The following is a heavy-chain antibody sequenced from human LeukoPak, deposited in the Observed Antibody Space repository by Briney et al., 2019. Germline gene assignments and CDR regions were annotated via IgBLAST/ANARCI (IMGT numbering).Heavy chain of an antibody. J-gene: IGHJ3*02. CDR2: IYYSGIT. V-gene: IGHV4-39*01. Sequence: PSETLSLTCTVPGASVSNNNFYWGWIRQSPGKGLEWIGIIYYSGITYYNPSLKSRVIMAVDTSKDQLSLQLNSVSAADTAVYYCARLWSSFDGFDIWGQGTMVTVSS. CDR3: ARLWSSFDGFDI. D-gene: IGHD3-3*01. CDR1: GASVSNNNFY.